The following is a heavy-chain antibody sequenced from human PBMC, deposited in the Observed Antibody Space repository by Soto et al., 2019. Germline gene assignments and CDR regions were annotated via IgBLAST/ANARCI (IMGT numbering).Heavy chain of an antibody. CDR3: ARDFWVVPELYSYGMDV. V-gene: IGHV4-30-4*01. J-gene: IGHJ6*01. Sequence: QVQLQESGPGLVRPSQTLSLTCTFSGDSISSADYYWSWIRQTPGKGLEWIGHIFYSGTTYYNPSLKSRLTISVDTSKNHFSLRLTSVTAADTAVYYCARDFWVVPELYSYGMDVWGQGTTVIVSS. CDR2: IFYSGTT. D-gene: IGHD6-19*01. CDR1: GDSISSADYY.